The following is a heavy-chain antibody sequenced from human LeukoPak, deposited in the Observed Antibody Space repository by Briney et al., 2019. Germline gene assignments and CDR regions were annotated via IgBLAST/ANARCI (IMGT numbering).Heavy chain of an antibody. J-gene: IGHJ3*02. Sequence: GASVKVSCKASGYTFTSYGISWVRQAPGQGLEWMGWINPNSGGTNYAQKFQGRVTMTRDTSISTAYMELSRLRSDDTAVYYCARYEDFWKTDDAFDIWGQGAMVTVSS. CDR1: GYTFTSYG. V-gene: IGHV1-2*02. D-gene: IGHD3-3*02. CDR2: INPNSGGT. CDR3: ARYEDFWKTDDAFDI.